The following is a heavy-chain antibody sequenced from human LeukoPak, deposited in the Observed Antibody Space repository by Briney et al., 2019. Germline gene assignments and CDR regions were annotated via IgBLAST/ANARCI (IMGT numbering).Heavy chain of an antibody. J-gene: IGHJ4*02. Sequence: GGSLRLSCAASGFTFSNAWMSWVRQAPGKGLEWVGRIKSKTDGGTTDYAAPVKGRFTISRDDSKNTLYLQMKSLKTEDTAVYYCTTLPWMTTVTTAVDYWGQGTLVTVSS. CDR1: GFTFSNAW. CDR3: TTLPWMTTVTTAVDY. V-gene: IGHV3-15*01. CDR2: IKSKTDGGTT. D-gene: IGHD4-11*01.